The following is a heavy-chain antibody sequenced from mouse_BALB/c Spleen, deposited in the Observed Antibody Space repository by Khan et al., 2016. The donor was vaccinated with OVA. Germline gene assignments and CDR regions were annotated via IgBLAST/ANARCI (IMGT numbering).Heavy chain of an antibody. CDR1: GYTFNSYY. V-gene: IGHV1S81*02. CDR3: TRSGYGSFAY. Sequence: QVQLKQSGAELVKPGASVKLSCKASGYTFNSYYMYWVKQRPGQGLEWIGEINPNNGDANCNEKFKNKATLTVDKSSNTAFMQLSSLTSEDSAVYYCTRSGYGSFAYWGQGTLVTVSA. CDR2: INPNNGDA. D-gene: IGHD2-2*01. J-gene: IGHJ3*01.